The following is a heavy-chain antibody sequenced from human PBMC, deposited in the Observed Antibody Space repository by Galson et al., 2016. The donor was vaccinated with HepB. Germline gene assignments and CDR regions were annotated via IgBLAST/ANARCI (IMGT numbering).Heavy chain of an antibody. D-gene: IGHD4-23*01. CDR1: GSTFNNYW. J-gene: IGHJ6*02. CDR2: IYPDDSEA. CDR3: SREGVVRLPGRGTSTYFYFGMDV. V-gene: IGHV5-51*01. Sequence: QSGAEVKKPGESLRISCSTSGSTFNNYWIAWVRQMPGKGLEWMGIIYPDDSEARYSPSFQGQVTFSVDKSISTAFLQWTSLKASDTAIYYCSREGVVRLPGRGTSTYFYFGMDVWGQGTTVTVSS.